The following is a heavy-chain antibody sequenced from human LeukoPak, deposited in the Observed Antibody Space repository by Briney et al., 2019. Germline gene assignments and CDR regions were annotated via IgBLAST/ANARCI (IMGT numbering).Heavy chain of an antibody. Sequence: GGSLRLSCAASGFTFDDYAMHWVRQAPGKGLEWVSGISWNSGSIGYADSVKGRFTISRDNAKNSLYLQMNSLRAEDTALYYCAKDPFDYWGQGTLATVSS. CDR3: AKDPFDY. CDR1: GFTFDDYA. CDR2: ISWNSGSI. V-gene: IGHV3-9*01. J-gene: IGHJ4*02.